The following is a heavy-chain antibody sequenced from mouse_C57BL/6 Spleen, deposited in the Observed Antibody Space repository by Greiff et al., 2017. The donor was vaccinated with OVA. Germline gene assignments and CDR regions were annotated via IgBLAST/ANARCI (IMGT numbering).Heavy chain of an antibody. V-gene: IGHV1-82*01. CDR3: ARAVVGDY. CDR2: IYPGDGDT. J-gene: IGHJ2*01. Sequence: QVQLQQSGPELVKPGASVKISCKASGYAFSSSWMNWVKQRPGKGLEWIGRIYPGDGDTNYNGKFKGKATLTADKSSSTAYMQLSSLTSEDSAVYFCARAVVGDYWGQGTTLTVSS. CDR1: GYAFSSSW. D-gene: IGHD1-1*01.